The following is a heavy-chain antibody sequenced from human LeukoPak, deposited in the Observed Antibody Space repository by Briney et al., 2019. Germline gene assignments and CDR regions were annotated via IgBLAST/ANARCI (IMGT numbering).Heavy chain of an antibody. CDR2: INPHSGGT. D-gene: IGHD1/OR15-1a*01. Sequence: ASVKVSCKASGYTFTGYYIHWVRQAPGQGLEWMGWINPHSGGTNYAQKFQGGVTMTRDTSITTAYMELSSLRSDDTAVYYCAKKRQTGNRPREYYFDYWGQGTLVTVSS. J-gene: IGHJ4*02. V-gene: IGHV1-2*02. CDR1: GYTFTGYY. CDR3: AKKRQTGNRPREYYFDY.